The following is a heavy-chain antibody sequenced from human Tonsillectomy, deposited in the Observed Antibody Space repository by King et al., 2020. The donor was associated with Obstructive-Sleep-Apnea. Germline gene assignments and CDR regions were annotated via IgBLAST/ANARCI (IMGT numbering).Heavy chain of an antibody. CDR1: GFTFSSYG. V-gene: IGHV3-33*01. D-gene: IGHD3-22*01. J-gene: IGHJ4*02. CDR3: ARGYYDSSGYYYGADY. CDR2: IWYDGSNK. Sequence: VQLVESGGGVVQPGRSLRLSCSASGFTFSSYGMHRGRQAPGKGLEWVAVIWYDGSNKYYADSVKGRFTISRDNSKNTLYLQMNSLRAEDTAVYYCARGYYDSSGYYYGADYWGQGTLVTVSS.